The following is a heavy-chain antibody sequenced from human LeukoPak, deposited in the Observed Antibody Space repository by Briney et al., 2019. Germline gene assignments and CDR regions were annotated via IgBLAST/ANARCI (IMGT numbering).Heavy chain of an antibody. Sequence: GGSLRLSCAASGFTFSSYSMNWVRQAPGKGLEWVSSISSSSNFIYYIDSVKGRFTISRDNAKNSLFLQMNSLRAEDTAVYYCAREASGSYAFDIWGQGTMVTVS. V-gene: IGHV3-21*01. CDR3: AREASGSYAFDI. CDR2: ISSSSNFI. J-gene: IGHJ3*02. D-gene: IGHD3-3*01. CDR1: GFTFSSYS.